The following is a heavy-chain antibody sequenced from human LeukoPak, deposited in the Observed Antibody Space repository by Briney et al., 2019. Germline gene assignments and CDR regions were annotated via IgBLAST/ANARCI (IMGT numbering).Heavy chain of an antibody. V-gene: IGHV4-4*02. D-gene: IGHD3-3*01. J-gene: IGHJ4*02. CDR3: AREGGFFRPLDY. CDR1: GGSVTSTNW. Sequence: AETLSLTCGVSGGSVTSTNWWTWVRQPPGKGLEWIGEVHLDGRTNYNPSLKSRLTMSVDLSENHISLKLTSVTAADTAVYYCAREGGFFRPLDYSGEGTLVTVSS. CDR2: VHLDGRT.